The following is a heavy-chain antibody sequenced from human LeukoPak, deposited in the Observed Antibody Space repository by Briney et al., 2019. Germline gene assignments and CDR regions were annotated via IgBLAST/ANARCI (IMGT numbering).Heavy chain of an antibody. D-gene: IGHD1-26*01. Sequence: QPGGSLRLSCAASGFTFSSNSMNWVRQAPGKGLEWISYISSSSRTIHYADSVKGRFTISRDNAKNSLYLQMSSLRDEDTAVYYCARARDGSHDYWGQGTLVTVSS. CDR3: ARARDGSHDY. CDR2: ISSSSRTI. J-gene: IGHJ4*02. CDR1: GFTFSSNS. V-gene: IGHV3-48*02.